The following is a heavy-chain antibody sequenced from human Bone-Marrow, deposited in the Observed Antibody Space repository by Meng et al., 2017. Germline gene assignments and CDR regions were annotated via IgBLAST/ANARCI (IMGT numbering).Heavy chain of an antibody. J-gene: IGHJ4*02. CDR2: VDPEDGET. CDR3: ATDVRNYVDY. Sequence: VRVVRSGAEGKKPGATVKIPCKASGYPFTDYYMHWVQQAPGKGLEWMGLVDPEDGETIYAEKFQGRVTITADTYTDTAYMELSSLRSEDTAVYYCATDVRNYVDYWGQGTLVTVSS. CDR1: GYPFTDYY. D-gene: IGHD2-8*01. V-gene: IGHV1-69-2*01.